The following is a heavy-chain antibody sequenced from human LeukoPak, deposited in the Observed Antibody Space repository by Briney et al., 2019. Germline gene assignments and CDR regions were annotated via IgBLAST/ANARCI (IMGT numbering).Heavy chain of an antibody. Sequence: GGSLRLSCAASGFTFSSYAMSWVRQAPGKGLEWVSAISGSGGSTYYADSVKGRFTISRDNSKNTLYLQMNSLRAEDTAVYYCAIIMTTVTNPKYYYYGMDVWGQGTTVTVSS. D-gene: IGHD4-17*01. CDR2: ISGSGGST. CDR1: GFTFSSYA. V-gene: IGHV3-23*01. CDR3: AIIMTTVTNPKYYYYGMDV. J-gene: IGHJ6*02.